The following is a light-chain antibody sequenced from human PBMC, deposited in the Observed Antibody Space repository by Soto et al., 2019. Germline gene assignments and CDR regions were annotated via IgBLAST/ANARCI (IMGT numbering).Light chain of an antibody. CDR3: QQYHNWPT. V-gene: IGKV3-15*01. J-gene: IGKJ5*01. Sequence: IVMTQSPATLSMSPGERDTLSCRASQSVSGNLAWYQQKLGQAPRLLIYDTSTRATGIPARFSGSGSGTEFTLTISRLQSEDFAVYYCQQYHNWPTLGQGTGWRLN. CDR1: QSVSGN. CDR2: DTS.